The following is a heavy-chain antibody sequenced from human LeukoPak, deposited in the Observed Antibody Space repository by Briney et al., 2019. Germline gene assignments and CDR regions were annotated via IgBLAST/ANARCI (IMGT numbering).Heavy chain of an antibody. V-gene: IGHV3-23*01. D-gene: IGHD4-17*01. CDR3: AKVGDYYGDYEGFDY. Sequence: TGGSLRLSCAASGFTFSSYAMSWVRQAPGKGLEWVSAISGSGGSTYYADSVKGRFTISRDNSKNTLYLQMNSLRAEDTAVYYCAKVGDYYGDYEGFDYWGQGTLVTVSS. CDR2: ISGSGGST. CDR1: GFTFSSYA. J-gene: IGHJ4*02.